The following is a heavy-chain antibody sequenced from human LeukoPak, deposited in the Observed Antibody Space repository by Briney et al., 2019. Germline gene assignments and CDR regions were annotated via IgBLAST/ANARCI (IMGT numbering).Heavy chain of an antibody. J-gene: IGHJ4*02. CDR1: GFTFSSYA. D-gene: IGHD3-10*01. Sequence: PGRSLRLSCAASGFTFSSYAMHWVRQAPGKGLEWVAVISYDGSNKYYADSVKGRFTISRDNSKNTLYLQTNSLRAEDTAVYYCARDYYGSGSYQDYWGQGTLVTVSS. CDR2: ISYDGSNK. CDR3: ARDYYGSGSYQDY. V-gene: IGHV3-30*04.